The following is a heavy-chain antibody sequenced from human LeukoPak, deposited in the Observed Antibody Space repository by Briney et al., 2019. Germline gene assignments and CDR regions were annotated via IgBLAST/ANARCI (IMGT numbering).Heavy chain of an antibody. CDR3: ARGPILLWIHNGMDV. CDR2: IRGEAYGETT. CDR1: GFIFGEHA. Sequence: SLRLSCLGSGFIFGEHAISWVRQAPGKGLEWVGFIRGEAYGETTEYAASVSGRFTISRDNTRGIAYLQMNNLKIEDTAVYYCARGPILLWIHNGMDVWGPGTTVTVSS. D-gene: IGHD3-10*01. J-gene: IGHJ6*02. V-gene: IGHV3-49*04.